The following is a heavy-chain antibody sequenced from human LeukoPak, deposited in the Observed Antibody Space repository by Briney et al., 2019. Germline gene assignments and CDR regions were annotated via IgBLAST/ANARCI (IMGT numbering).Heavy chain of an antibody. D-gene: IGHD3-10*01. Sequence: PGGSLRLSCAASGFTFSDYYMSWIRQAPGKGLEWVSYISSSGSTIYYADSVKGRFTISRDNAKNSLYLQMNSLRAEDTAVYYCARVRFKGTMVLAYYFDYWGQGTLVTVSS. J-gene: IGHJ4*02. CDR1: GFTFSDYY. CDR2: ISSSGSTI. V-gene: IGHV3-11*04. CDR3: ARVRFKGTMVLAYYFDY.